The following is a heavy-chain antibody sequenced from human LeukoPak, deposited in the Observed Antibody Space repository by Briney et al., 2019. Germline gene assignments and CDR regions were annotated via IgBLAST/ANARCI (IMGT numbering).Heavy chain of an antibody. V-gene: IGHV4-34*01. D-gene: IGHD3-3*01. CDR1: GGSFSGNY. J-gene: IGHJ6*03. CDR3: ARVAYDFWSGYYALGVYYYYMDV. Sequence: SETLSLTCAVYGGSFSGNYWTWIRQPPGKGLEWIGEINHSGSTNYNPSLKSRLTISVDTSKNQFSLKLSSVTAADTAVYYCARVAYDFWSGYYALGVYYYYMDVWGKGTTVTVSS. CDR2: INHSGST.